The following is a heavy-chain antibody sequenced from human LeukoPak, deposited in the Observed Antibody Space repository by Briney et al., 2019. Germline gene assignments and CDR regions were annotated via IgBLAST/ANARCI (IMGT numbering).Heavy chain of an antibody. J-gene: IGHJ4*02. D-gene: IGHD5-18*01. CDR1: GFTFSSYS. CDR2: ISSSSSTI. CDR3: AREARGYSYGARYDIDY. V-gene: IGHV3-48*02. Sequence: GGSLRLSCAASGFTFSSYSMNWVRQAPGKGLEWVSYISSSSSTIYYADSVKGRFTISRDNAKNSLYLQMNSLRDEDTAVYYCAREARGYSYGARYDIDYWGQGTLVTVSS.